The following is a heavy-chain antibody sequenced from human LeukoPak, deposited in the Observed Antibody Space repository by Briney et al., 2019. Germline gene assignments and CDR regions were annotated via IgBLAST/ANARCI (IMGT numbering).Heavy chain of an antibody. D-gene: IGHD3-10*01. V-gene: IGHV1-8*01. J-gene: IGHJ4*02. CDR1: GYTFTSYD. CDR2: MNPNSGNT. Sequence: ASVKVSCTASGYTFTSYDINWVRQATGQGLEWMGWMNPNSGNTGYAQKFQGRVTMTRNTSISTAYMELSSLRSEDTAVYYCHTGSYYRRYYFDYWGQGTLVTVSS. CDR3: HTGSYYRRYYFDY.